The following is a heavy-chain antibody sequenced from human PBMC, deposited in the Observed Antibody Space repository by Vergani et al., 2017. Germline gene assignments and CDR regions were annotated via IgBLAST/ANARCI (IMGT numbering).Heavy chain of an antibody. D-gene: IGHD2-15*01. CDR1: GGTFSSYA. J-gene: IGHJ4*02. CDR3: ARARYCSGGSCIVFDY. V-gene: IGHV1-69*06. CDR2: VIPIFGTA. Sequence: QVQLVQSGAEVKKPGSSVKVSCKASGGTFSSYAISWVRQAPGQGLEWRGGVIPIFGTANYAQKFQGRVTITADKSTSTAYMELSSLRSEDTAVYYCARARYCSGGSCIVFDYWGQGTLVTVSS.